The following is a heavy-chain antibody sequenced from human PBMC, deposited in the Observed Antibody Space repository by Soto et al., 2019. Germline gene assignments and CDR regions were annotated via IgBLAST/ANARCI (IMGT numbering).Heavy chain of an antibody. CDR3: AGHNSSGWYRHWFDP. CDR1: GYTFTSYG. V-gene: IGHV1-18*01. D-gene: IGHD6-19*01. Sequence: WASVKVSCKASGYTFTSYGISWVRQAPGQGLEWMGWISAYNGNTNYAQKLQGRVTMTTDTSTSTAYMELRSLRSDDTAVYYCAGHNSSGWYRHWFDPWGQGTLVTSPQ. CDR2: ISAYNGNT. J-gene: IGHJ5*02.